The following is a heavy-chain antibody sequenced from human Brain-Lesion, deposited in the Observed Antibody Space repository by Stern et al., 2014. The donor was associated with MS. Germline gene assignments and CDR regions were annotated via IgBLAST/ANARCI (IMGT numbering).Heavy chain of an antibody. CDR3: ARASGLFEY. V-gene: IGHV4-39*01. CDR1: GGSISRSTYY. J-gene: IGHJ4*02. D-gene: IGHD3-16*01. Sequence: VQLVESGPGLVKPSETLSLTCTVSGGSISRSTYYWGWLRLSPGKGLEWIGSVYYNPSLKSRVTISVHMSTNQFSLQLASVTAADTGLYYCARASGLFEYWGQGVLVTVSS. CDR2: VY.